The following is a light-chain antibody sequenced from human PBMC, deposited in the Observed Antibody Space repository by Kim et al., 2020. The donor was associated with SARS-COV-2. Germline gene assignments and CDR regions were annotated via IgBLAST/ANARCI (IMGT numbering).Light chain of an antibody. V-gene: IGKV2-30*01. CDR3: MQGSHWPLSYT. CDR1: ESLVDSDDNIY. J-gene: IGKJ2*01. Sequence: DVVMTQSPLSLPVTLGQPASISCRSSESLVDSDDNIYLNWFQQRPGQSPRRLIYRVSNRDSGVPDRFSGSGSGTDFTLTISRVEAEDVGVYYCMQGSHWPLSYTFGQGTKLEI. CDR2: RVS.